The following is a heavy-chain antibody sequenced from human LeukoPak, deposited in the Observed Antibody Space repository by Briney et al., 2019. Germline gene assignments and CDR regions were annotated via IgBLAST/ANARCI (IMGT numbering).Heavy chain of an antibody. CDR2: IYHSGST. Sequence: SETLSLTCAVSGGSISSSNWWSWVRQPPGKGLEWIGEIYHSGSTNYSPSLKSRVTISVDKSKNQLSPNLSSVTAADTAVYYCARGITLIRGVISFDYWGQGTLVTVSS. J-gene: IGHJ4*02. CDR3: ARGITLIRGVISFDY. V-gene: IGHV4-4*02. D-gene: IGHD3-10*01. CDR1: GGSISSSNW.